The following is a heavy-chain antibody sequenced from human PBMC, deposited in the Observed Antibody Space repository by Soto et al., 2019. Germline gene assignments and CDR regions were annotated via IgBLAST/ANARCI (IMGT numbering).Heavy chain of an antibody. V-gene: IGHV4-61*08. CDR2: VYYSGTT. CDR3: ARTTAVPNTLRSRYFFDY. J-gene: IGHJ4*02. D-gene: IGHD4-17*01. Sequence: PLVTLSLSCSFSGGYVSNKGDYWRWIRQPPGTGLEWIGYVYYSGTTNYNPSLKSRVTISVDLSKNQSYLRLSSVTTADTALYYCARTTAVPNTLRSRYFFDYWGQGTLVTVSS. CDR1: GGYVSNKGDY.